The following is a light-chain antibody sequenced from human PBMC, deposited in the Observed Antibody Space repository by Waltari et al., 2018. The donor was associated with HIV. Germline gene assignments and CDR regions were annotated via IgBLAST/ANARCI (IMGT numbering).Light chain of an antibody. J-gene: IGLJ3*02. CDR2: EVS. CDR1: SNDLRHYNS. V-gene: IGLV2-14*01. Sequence: QSALTQPPSVSGSPGQSITISCTGTSNDLRHYNSVSLYQHHPGKAPKVIIYEVSNRPSGVSSRFSGSISANTASLTISGLQAEDEADYFCTSYISSSSPVFGGGTKVTVL. CDR3: TSYISSSSPV.